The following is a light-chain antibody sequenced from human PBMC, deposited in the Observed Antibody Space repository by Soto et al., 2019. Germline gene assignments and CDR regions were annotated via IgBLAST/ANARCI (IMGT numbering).Light chain of an antibody. CDR2: DAS. V-gene: IGKV3-11*01. Sequence: EIVLTQSPATLSLSPGDRATISCRASQNVRTYLGWYQQKPGQAPRLLIYDASNRATGIPARFSGSGSGTDFTLTISSLEPEDVAVYYCQQRATWPPFTFGPGTKVDLK. CDR1: QNVRTY. J-gene: IGKJ3*01. CDR3: QQRATWPPFT.